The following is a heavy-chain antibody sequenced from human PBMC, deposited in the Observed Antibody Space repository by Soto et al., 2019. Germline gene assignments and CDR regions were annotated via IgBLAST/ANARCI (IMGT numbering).Heavy chain of an antibody. D-gene: IGHD1-1*01. CDR1: VFPFSSYA. CDR3: AKDRYEQGPETPYYYYMDV. Sequence: GGSLRLSCAASVFPFSSYAMSWVRQAPGKGLEWVSAISGSGGSTYYADSVKGRFTISRDNSKNTLYLQMNSLRAEDTAVYYSAKDRYEQGPETPYYYYMDVWGKGTTVTVSS. V-gene: IGHV3-23*01. J-gene: IGHJ6*03. CDR2: ISGSGGST.